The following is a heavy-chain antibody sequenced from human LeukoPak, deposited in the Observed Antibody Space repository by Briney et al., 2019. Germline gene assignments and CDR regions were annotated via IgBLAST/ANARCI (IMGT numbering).Heavy chain of an antibody. V-gene: IGHV1-24*01. D-gene: IGHD4-17*01. CDR1: GYTLTEVS. CDR2: FDPADGEP. Sequence: ASVKVSCKISGYTLTEVSMHWVRQAPGKGLEWMAGFDPADGEPIYAQKFQGRVTMSEDTSTDTAYMDLSSLRSEDTAVYYCATEVVGYGDVHYFDSWGQGTLVTVSS. CDR3: ATEVVGYGDVHYFDS. J-gene: IGHJ4*02.